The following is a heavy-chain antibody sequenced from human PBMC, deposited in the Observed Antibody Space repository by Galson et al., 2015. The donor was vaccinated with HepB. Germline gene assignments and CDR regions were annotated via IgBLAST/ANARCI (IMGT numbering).Heavy chain of an antibody. V-gene: IGHV3-21*06. J-gene: IGHJ4*02. Sequence: LRLSCAASGFSFSDSAMNWVRQAPGKGLEWVSSINSGSTSIHYADSLRGRVTSSRDNTKNSLYLQMNSLQVEDTAVYYCARGGGSFGYWGQGTLVTVSS. CDR1: GFSFSDSA. D-gene: IGHD1-26*01. CDR3: ARGGGSFGY. CDR2: INSGSTSI.